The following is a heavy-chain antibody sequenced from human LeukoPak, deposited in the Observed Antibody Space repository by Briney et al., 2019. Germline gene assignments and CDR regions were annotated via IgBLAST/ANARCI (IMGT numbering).Heavy chain of an antibody. Sequence: SETLSLTCTVSGGSINSGDYYWSWIRQPAGKGLEWIGRIYTSGSTNYNPSLKSRVTISVDTSKNQFSLKLSSVTAADMAVYYCAREGVLWFGELHWFDPWGQGTLVTVSS. CDR2: IYTSGST. D-gene: IGHD3-10*01. V-gene: IGHV4-61*02. CDR1: GGSINSGDYY. J-gene: IGHJ5*02. CDR3: AREGVLWFGELHWFDP.